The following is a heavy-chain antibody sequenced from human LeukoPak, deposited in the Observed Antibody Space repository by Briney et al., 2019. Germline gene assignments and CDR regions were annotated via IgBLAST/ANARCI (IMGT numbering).Heavy chain of an antibody. J-gene: IGHJ3*02. V-gene: IGHV1-2*02. CDR3: ARGRLGYCSSTSCYKGGDAFDI. Sequence: ASVKVSCKASGYTFTGYYMHWVRQAPGQGLEWMGWINPNSGGTNYAQKFQGRVTMTRDTSISTAYMELSRLRSDDTAVYYCARGRLGYCSSTSCYKGGDAFDIWGQGTMVTVSS. CDR1: GYTFTGYY. D-gene: IGHD2-2*02. CDR2: INPNSGGT.